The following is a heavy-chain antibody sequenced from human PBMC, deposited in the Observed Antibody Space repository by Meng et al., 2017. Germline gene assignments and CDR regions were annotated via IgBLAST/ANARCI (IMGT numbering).Heavy chain of an antibody. D-gene: IGHD2-15*01. CDR3: AREIVVVVAATEYYYYYGMDV. Sequence: GSLRLSCTVSGGSISSSSYYWGWIRQPPGQGLEWIGSIYYSGSTNYNPSLKSRVTISVDTSKNQFSLKLSSVTAADTAVYYCAREIVVVVAATEYYYYYGMDVWGQGTTVTVSS. CDR2: IYYSGST. J-gene: IGHJ6*02. CDR1: GGSISSSSYY. V-gene: IGHV4-39*07.